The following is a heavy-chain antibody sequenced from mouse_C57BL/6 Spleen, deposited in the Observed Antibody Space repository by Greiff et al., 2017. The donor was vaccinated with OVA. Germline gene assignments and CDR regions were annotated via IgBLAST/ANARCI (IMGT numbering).Heavy chain of an antibody. J-gene: IGHJ1*03. CDR1: GYAFSSSW. D-gene: IGHD5-5*01. CDR2: IYPGDGDT. V-gene: IGHV1-82*01. CDR3: ARERGLPSSRNWYFDV. Sequence: QVQLQQSGPELVKPGASVKISCKASGYAFSSSWMNWVKQRPGKGLEWIGRIYPGDGDTNYNGKFKGKATLTADKSSSTAYMQLSSLTSEDSAVYFCARERGLPSSRNWYFDVWGTGTTVTVSS.